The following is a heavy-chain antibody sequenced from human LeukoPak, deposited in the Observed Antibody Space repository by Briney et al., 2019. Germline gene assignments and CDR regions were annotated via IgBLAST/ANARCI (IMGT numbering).Heavy chain of an antibody. CDR1: GFTFSSYA. J-gene: IGHJ4*02. CDR3: AKDRRGYSGYADY. CDR2: ISGSGGST. Sequence: HPGGSLRLSCAASGFTFSSYAMSWVRQAPGKGLEWVSAISGSGGSTYYGDSVKGRFTISRDNSKNTLYLQMNSLRAEDTAVYYCAKDRRGYSGYADYWGQGTLVTVSS. D-gene: IGHD5-12*01. V-gene: IGHV3-23*01.